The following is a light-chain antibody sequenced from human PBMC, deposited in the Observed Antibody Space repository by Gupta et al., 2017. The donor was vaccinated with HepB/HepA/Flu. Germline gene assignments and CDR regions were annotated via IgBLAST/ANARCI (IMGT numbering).Light chain of an antibody. Sequence: DIQMTQSPSSLSASVGDRVTITCRASQTINTYLNWYQQRPGKAPKVLIYAASHLLTGVPSRFSGRGSGTEFTLTIKNLQPDDFAIYYCQQSYNTPRTFGQGTKVEMK. CDR1: QTINTY. CDR3: QQSYNTPRT. J-gene: IGKJ1*01. V-gene: IGKV1-39*01. CDR2: AAS.